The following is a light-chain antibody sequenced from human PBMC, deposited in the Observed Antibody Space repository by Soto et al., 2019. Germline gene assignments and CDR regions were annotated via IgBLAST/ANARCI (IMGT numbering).Light chain of an antibody. Sequence: QSALTQPASVSGSPGQSITTSATETGSAVGGYNYVSWYQQHPGKAPKLMIYEVSNRPSGVSNRFSGSKSGNTASLTISGLQVEDEADYYCSSYTSSSTVVFGGGTKLTVL. J-gene: IGLJ2*01. CDR2: EVS. CDR1: GSAVGGYNY. CDR3: SSYTSSSTVV. V-gene: IGLV2-14*01.